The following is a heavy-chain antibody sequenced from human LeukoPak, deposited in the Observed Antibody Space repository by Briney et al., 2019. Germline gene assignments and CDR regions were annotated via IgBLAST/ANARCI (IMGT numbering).Heavy chain of an antibody. J-gene: IGHJ2*01. V-gene: IGHV4-39*07. CDR3: ARAGYYYDSSGYWYFDL. CDR2: IYYSGST. CDR1: GASISSSSYY. Sequence: SETLSLTCTVSGASISSSSYYWGWIRQPPGKGLEWIGSIYYSGSTNYNPSLKSRVTMSVDTSKNQFSLKLSSVTAADTAVYYCARAGYYYDSSGYWYFDLWGRGTLVTVSS. D-gene: IGHD3-22*01.